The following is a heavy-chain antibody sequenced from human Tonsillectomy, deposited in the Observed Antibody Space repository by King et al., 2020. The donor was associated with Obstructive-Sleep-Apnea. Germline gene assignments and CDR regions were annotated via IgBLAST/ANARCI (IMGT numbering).Heavy chain of an antibody. CDR2: IYYSGNT. Sequence: QLQESGPGLMKPSETLSLTCTVSGGSISSSYYWGWIRQPPGKGLEWIGNIYYSGNTNYNPSLKCRVTISVDTSKNQFSLKLSSVTAADTAVYYCARTFYSGGNEFFDYWGQGTLVTVSS. J-gene: IGHJ4*02. CDR3: ARTFYSGGNEFFDY. V-gene: IGHV4-39*07. D-gene: IGHD4-23*01. CDR1: GGSISSSYY.